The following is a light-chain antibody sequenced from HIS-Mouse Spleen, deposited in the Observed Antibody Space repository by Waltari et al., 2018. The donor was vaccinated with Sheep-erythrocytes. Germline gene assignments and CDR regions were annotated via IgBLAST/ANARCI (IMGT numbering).Light chain of an antibody. CDR3: QQLNSYPHT. CDR2: AAS. V-gene: IGKV1-9*01. J-gene: IGKJ2*01. CDR1: QGISSH. Sequence: DIQLTQSPSFLSASLGDRVTITYRASQGISSHLAWYQQKPGKAPKLLIYAASTLQSGVPSRFSGSGSGTEFTLTISSLQPEDFATYYCQQLNSYPHTFGQGTKLEIK.